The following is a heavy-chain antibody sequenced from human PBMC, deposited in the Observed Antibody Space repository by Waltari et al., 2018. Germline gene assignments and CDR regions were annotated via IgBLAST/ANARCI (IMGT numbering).Heavy chain of an antibody. CDR3: ARVNSEVDNGDYLFDD. V-gene: IGHV4-61*09. D-gene: IGHD4-17*01. CDR1: GDSISSGGSS. CDR2: IYTSGRA. J-gene: IGHJ4*02. Sequence: QVQLQESGPGLVKPSQTLSITCTVSGDSISSGGSSWSWLRQPVGAGLEWIGYIYTSGRANYHPSLKSRVTMSVDTSKNQFSLKLNSVTAADTAMYYCARVNSEVDNGDYLFDDWGQGTLVTVSS.